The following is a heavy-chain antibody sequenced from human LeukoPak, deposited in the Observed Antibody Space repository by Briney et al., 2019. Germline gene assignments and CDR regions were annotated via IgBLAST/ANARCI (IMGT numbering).Heavy chain of an antibody. CDR1: GFTFTTYA. D-gene: IGHD2-21*02. Sequence: GGSLRLSCAASGFTFTTYAMSWVRQAPGKGLEWVSGISGSGTSIYYADSVKGRFTISRDNAKNSLYLQMNSLRAEDTAVYYCARTHNVVVTAFDYWGQGTLVTVSS. V-gene: IGHV3-48*03. CDR2: ISGSGTSI. J-gene: IGHJ4*02. CDR3: ARTHNVVVTAFDY.